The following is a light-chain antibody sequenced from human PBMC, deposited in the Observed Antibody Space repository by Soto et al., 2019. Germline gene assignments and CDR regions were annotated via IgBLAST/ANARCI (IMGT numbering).Light chain of an antibody. CDR2: DVS. CDR3: CSYAGSPYV. CDR1: SSDVGRYNY. Sequence: QSVLTQPRSVSGSPGQSVTISCTGTSSDVGRYNYVSWYQHHPGKAPKLMIYDVSTRPSGVPDRFSGSKSGTTASLTISGRQAEDEADYYCCSYAGSPYVFGTGNKLTVL. J-gene: IGLJ1*01. V-gene: IGLV2-11*01.